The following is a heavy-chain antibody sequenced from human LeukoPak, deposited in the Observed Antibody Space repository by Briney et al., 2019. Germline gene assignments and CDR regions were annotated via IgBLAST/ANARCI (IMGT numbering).Heavy chain of an antibody. CDR3: TSSGYDYYYYYYMDV. D-gene: IGHD5-12*01. CDR1: GFTFGDYA. J-gene: IGHJ6*03. CDR2: IRSKAYGGTT. V-gene: IGHV3-49*03. Sequence: GGSLRLSCTASGFTFGDYAMSWFRQAPGKGLEWVGFIRSKAYGGTTEYAAAVEGRFTISRDDSKSIAYLQMNSLKTEDTAVYYCTSSGYDYYYYYYMDVWGKGTTVTVSS.